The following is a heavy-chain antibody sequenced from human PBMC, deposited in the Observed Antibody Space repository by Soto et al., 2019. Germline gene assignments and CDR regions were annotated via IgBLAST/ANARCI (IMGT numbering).Heavy chain of an antibody. Sequence: LRLSCAGSGFVFKDYGMEWVRRAPGKGLEWLAVIEYDGNKKYYADSVKGRFTISRDNSKNMLYLQINNLRPEDTAVYYCARVWGGAFDFWGQGTMVTVSS. CDR3: ARVWGGAFDF. CDR2: IEYDGNKK. J-gene: IGHJ3*01. V-gene: IGHV3-33*01. D-gene: IGHD3-10*01. CDR1: GFVFKDYG.